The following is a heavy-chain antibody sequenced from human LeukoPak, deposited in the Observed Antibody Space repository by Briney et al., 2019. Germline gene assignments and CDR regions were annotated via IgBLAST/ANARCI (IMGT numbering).Heavy chain of an antibody. Sequence: GGSLRLSCAASGFTFSNYAMHWVRQAPGKGLEWVANIKQDGSEKYYVDSVKGRFTISRDNAKNSLYLQMNSLRAEDTAVYYCARDHPLLWFGELWGQGTLVTVSS. CDR2: IKQDGSEK. V-gene: IGHV3-7*01. J-gene: IGHJ4*02. D-gene: IGHD3-10*01. CDR3: ARDHPLLWFGEL. CDR1: GFTFSNYA.